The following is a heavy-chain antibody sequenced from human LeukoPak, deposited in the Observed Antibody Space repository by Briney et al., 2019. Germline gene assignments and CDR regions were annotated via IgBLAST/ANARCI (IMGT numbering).Heavy chain of an antibody. CDR3: ARCSGSLDYDFSRFDP. Sequence: RASVKVSCKASGYTFTSYGISWVRQAPGQGLEWMGWISAYNGNTNYAQKLQGRVTMTTDTSTSTAYMELSRLRSDDTAVYYCARCSGSLDYDFSRFDPWGQGTLVTVSS. V-gene: IGHV1-18*01. CDR1: GYTFTSYG. CDR2: ISAYNGNT. D-gene: IGHD3-3*01. J-gene: IGHJ5*02.